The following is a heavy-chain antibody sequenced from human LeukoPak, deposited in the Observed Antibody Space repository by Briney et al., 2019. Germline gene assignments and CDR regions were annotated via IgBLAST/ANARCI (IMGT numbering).Heavy chain of an antibody. CDR2: IYYSGST. CDR3: ARDIPNYYGSGSSSP. V-gene: IGHV4-39*07. CDR1: GGSISSSSYY. D-gene: IGHD3-10*01. Sequence: SETLSLTCTVSGGSISSSSYYWGWIRQPPGKGLEWIGSIYYSGSTYYNPSLKSRVTISVDTSKNQFSLKLSSMTAADTAVYYCARDIPNYYGSGSSSPWGQGTLVTVSS. J-gene: IGHJ5*02.